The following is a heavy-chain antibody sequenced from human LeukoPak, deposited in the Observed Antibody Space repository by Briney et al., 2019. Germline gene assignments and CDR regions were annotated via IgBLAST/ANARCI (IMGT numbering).Heavy chain of an antibody. Sequence: PGGSLRLSCAASGFTFSSYAMHWVRQAPGKGLEWVAVISYDGSNKYYADSVKGRFTISRDNSKNTLYLQMNSLRAEDTAVYYCARDPEDSGWSEGAFDIWGQGTMVTVSS. V-gene: IGHV3-30-3*01. CDR2: ISYDGSNK. J-gene: IGHJ3*02. CDR3: ARDPEDSGWSEGAFDI. CDR1: GFTFSSYA. D-gene: IGHD6-19*01.